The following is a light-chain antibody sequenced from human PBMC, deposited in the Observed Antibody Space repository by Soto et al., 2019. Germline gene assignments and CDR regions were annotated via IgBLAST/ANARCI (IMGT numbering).Light chain of an antibody. Sequence: QSSLAQPASLSGSPGQSITISCTGTNSDLVSYNLVSWFQQHPGKVPKVMIYEGTKRPSGVSDRFSGSKSDNTASLTISGLQAEDEGDYYCCAYAGDYMFVFVTGTKVTVL. J-gene: IGLJ1*01. CDR1: NSDLVSYNL. V-gene: IGLV2-23*01. CDR2: EGT. CDR3: CAYAGDYMFV.